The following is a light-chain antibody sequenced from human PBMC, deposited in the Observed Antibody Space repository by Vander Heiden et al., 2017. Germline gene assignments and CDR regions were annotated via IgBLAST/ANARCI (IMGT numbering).Light chain of an antibody. V-gene: IGKV4-1*01. CDR1: QSVFYSSNNKNY. J-gene: IGKJ2*01. Sequence: DIVMTQSPDSLAVSLGERATLHCKSSQSVFYSSNNKNYLAWYQQKPGQPPKLLIYWASTRGSGVPDRFSGSGSGTDFTLTITSLQAEDVAVYYCQQVDNTPSTFGQGTKLEIK. CDR2: WAS. CDR3: QQVDNTPST.